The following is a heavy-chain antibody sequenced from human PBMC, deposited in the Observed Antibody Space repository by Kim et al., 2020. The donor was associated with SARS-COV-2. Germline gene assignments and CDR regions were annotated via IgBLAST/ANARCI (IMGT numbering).Heavy chain of an antibody. CDR1: GFTFSNYW. J-gene: IGHJ4*02. Sequence: GGSLRPSCAASGFTFSNYWMHWVRQAPGKGLVWVSRINTDGSSTIYADSVKGRFTISRDNAKNTLYLQVNSLRAEDTAVYYCARDFGHDYGLFDYWGQGTLVTVSS. CDR2: INTDGSST. CDR3: ARDFGHDYGLFDY. V-gene: IGHV3-74*01. D-gene: IGHD3-10*01.